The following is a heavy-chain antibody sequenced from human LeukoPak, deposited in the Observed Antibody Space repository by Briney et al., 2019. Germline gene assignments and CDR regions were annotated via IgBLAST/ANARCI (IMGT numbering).Heavy chain of an antibody. D-gene: IGHD6-19*01. CDR3: ARGESRVAETGKIGY. J-gene: IGHJ4*02. CDR1: GFTVSSNY. Sequence: PGGSLRLSCAASGFTVSSNYMSWVRQAPGKGLVWVSRINSDGSSTSYADSVKGRFTISRDNAKKTLYLQMNSLRAEDTAVYYCARGESRVAETGKIGYWGQGTLVTVSS. CDR2: INSDGSST. V-gene: IGHV3-74*01.